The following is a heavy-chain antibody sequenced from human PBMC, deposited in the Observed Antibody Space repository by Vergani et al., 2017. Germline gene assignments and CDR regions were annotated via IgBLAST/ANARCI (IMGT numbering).Heavy chain of an antibody. J-gene: IGHJ5*02. CDR1: GGTFSSYA. D-gene: IGHD2/OR15-2a*01. V-gene: IGHV1-69*01. Sequence: QVQLVQSGAEVKKPGSSVKVSCKASGGTFSSYAISWVRQAPGQGLEWMGGIIPIFGTANYAQKFQGRVTITADESTSTAYRERSNLRFEDTAGYYCARDPGTFSNWFDPWGQGTLVTVSS. CDR2: IIPIFGTA. CDR3: ARDPGTFSNWFDP.